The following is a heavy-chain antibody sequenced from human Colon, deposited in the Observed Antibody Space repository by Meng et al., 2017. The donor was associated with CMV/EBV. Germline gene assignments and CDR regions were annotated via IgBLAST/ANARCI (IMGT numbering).Heavy chain of an antibody. V-gene: IGHV2-5*01. Sequence: TYTFNGFSLRTRAEGVDWNRQTQGKNLEWIALLYWNDDNHYSQYLKNRLTITKDTSKNHVVLTMTNMDPDDTGTYYCAHTAGWLPRYWGQGILVTVSS. CDR3: AHTAGWLPRY. CDR1: GFSLRTRAEG. CDR2: LYWNDDN. D-gene: IGHD5-24*01. J-gene: IGHJ4*02.